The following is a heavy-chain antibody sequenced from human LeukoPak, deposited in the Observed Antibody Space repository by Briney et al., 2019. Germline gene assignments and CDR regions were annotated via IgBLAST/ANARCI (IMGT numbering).Heavy chain of an antibody. CDR2: IKQDGSEK. CDR3: ARGHSRGWYWWRETFDY. CDR1: GFAFSRYW. V-gene: IGHV3-7*01. Sequence: PGGSLRLSCVASGFAFSRYWMSWVRQAPGKGLEWVANIKQDGSEKYYVDSVKGRFTISRDNAKNSLYLQMNSLRAEDTAVYYCARGHSRGWYWWRETFDYWGQGTLVTVSS. J-gene: IGHJ4*02. D-gene: IGHD6-19*01.